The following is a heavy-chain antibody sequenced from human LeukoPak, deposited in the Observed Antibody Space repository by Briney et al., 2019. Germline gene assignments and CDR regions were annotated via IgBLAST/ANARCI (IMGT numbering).Heavy chain of an antibody. Sequence: SVKVSCKASGFTFTSSAMQWVRQARGQRLEWIGWIVVGSGNTNYAQKFQERVTITRDMSTSTAYMELSSLRSEDTAVYYCAKSRGLSLPMSRYFDYWGQGTLVTVSS. CDR2: IVVGSGNT. D-gene: IGHD3-10*01. CDR1: GFTFTSSA. J-gene: IGHJ4*02. CDR3: AKSRGLSLPMSRYFDY. V-gene: IGHV1-58*02.